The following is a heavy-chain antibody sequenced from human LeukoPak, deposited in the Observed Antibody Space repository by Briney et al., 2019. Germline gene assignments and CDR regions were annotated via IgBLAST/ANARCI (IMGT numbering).Heavy chain of an antibody. V-gene: IGHV3-30*03. Sequence: GGSLRLSCAASGFTFSSYGMHWVRQAPGKGLEWVAVISYDGSNKYYADSVKGRFTISRDNSKNTLYLQMNSLRAEDTAVYYCARGANSRLDYWGQGTLVTVSS. CDR1: GFTFSSYG. CDR2: ISYDGSNK. D-gene: IGHD6-13*01. CDR3: ARGANSRLDY. J-gene: IGHJ4*02.